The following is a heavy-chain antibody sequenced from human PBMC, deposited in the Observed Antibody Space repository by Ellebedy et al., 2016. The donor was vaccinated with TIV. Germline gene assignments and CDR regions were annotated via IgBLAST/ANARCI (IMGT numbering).Heavy chain of an antibody. V-gene: IGHV3-11*03. CDR2: ISSNGANT. Sequence: GESLKISXAASGFTFSDYYMSWIRQTPGKGLEWVAYISSNGANTNYADSVKGRSTTSRDNSRNTLYLQINNLRTEDTAVYYCAKAIGRSSLGGLDVWGQGTTVTVSS. D-gene: IGHD2-2*01. J-gene: IGHJ6*02. CDR3: AKAIGRSSLGGLDV. CDR1: GFTFSDYY.